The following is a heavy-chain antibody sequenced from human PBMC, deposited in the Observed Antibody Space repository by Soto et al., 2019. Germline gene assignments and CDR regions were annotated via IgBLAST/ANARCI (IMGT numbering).Heavy chain of an antibody. CDR3: ARGQYNWKL. V-gene: IGHV4-59*01. J-gene: IGHJ4*02. D-gene: IGHD1-20*01. CDR1: GVSITSYY. CDR2: VYHTGNT. Sequence: QVQLQESGPGLVKPSETLSLTCSVSGVSITSYYWTWIRHPPGKGLEWIGYVYHTGNTYYNPSLKSRVTISLDTSKNQVSLRLRSVTAADTAVYYCARGQYNWKLWGQGTLVTVSS.